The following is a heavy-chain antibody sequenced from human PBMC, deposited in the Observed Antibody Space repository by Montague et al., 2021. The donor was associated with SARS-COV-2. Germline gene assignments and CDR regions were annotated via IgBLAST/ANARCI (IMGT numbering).Heavy chain of an antibody. V-gene: IGHV4-59*01. D-gene: IGHD3-22*01. CDR3: ARIVVVTYSHFDL. J-gene: IGHJ2*01. CDR2: IYYSGTT. CDR1: GGSYF. Sequence: SETLSLTCTVSGGSYFGSWIRQPPGKGLEWIGDIYYSGTTKYNTSLESRVTISLDTSKNQLSLRLSSVTAADTAVYYCARIVVVTYSHFDLWGRGTLVTVPS.